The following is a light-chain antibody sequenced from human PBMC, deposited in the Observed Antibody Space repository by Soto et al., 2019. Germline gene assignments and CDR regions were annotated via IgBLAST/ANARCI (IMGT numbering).Light chain of an antibody. J-gene: IGKJ4*01. CDR2: DAS. CDR3: QQRANXXLS. CDR1: QSVNN. V-gene: IGKV3-11*01. Sequence: EIVLTQSPATLSLSPGEGVTLSCRASQSVNNLAWYQQKPGQAPRLLIYDASNRATGIPARFSGSGSGTDFTLTITYXXXXDFAVYYCQQRANXXLSFGXGT.